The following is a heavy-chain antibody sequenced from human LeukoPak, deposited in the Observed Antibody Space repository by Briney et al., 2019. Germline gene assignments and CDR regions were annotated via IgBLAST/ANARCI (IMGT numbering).Heavy chain of an antibody. J-gene: IGHJ4*02. V-gene: IGHV4-39*01. CDR1: GGSISGSDYY. CDR2: IFYSGIT. Sequence: SETLSLTCAVSGGSISGSDYYWGWIRQPPGKGLEWIGNIFYSGITYYNPPLKSRVTTSVDTSKNQFSLKLTFVTAADTAVYYCARSKTGIVDYWGQGTLVTVSS. D-gene: IGHD2-21*01. CDR3: ARSKTGIVDY.